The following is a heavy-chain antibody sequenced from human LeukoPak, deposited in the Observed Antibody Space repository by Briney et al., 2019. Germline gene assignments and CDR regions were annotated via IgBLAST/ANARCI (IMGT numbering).Heavy chain of an antibody. CDR1: GYTFTSYG. CDR2: ISAYNGNT. V-gene: IGHV1-18*01. Sequence: GASVKVSCKASGYTFTSYGISWVRQAPGQGLEWMGWISAYNGNTNYAQKLQGRVTMTTDTSTSTAYMELRSLRSDDTAVYYCAINLSGYDSAYYFDYWGQGTLVTVSS. J-gene: IGHJ4*02. D-gene: IGHD5-12*01. CDR3: AINLSGYDSAYYFDY.